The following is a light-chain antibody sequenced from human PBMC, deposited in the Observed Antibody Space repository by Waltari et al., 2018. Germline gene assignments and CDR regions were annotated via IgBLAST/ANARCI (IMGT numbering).Light chain of an antibody. J-gene: IGKJ4*01. CDR3: QHGFGTPLT. CDR2: KKS. Sequence: DIQMTQSPSSLSASVGDRVTITSRASENVNNYLNWYQQKPGKAPKLLIYKKSTLKSGVPSRFSGSGSGTDYTFTIDSLQSEDVATYFCQHGFGTPLTFGGGTKVEI. CDR1: ENVNNY. V-gene: IGKV1-39*01.